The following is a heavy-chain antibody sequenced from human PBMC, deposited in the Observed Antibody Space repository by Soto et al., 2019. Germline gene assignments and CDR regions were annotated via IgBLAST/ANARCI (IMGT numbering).Heavy chain of an antibody. J-gene: IGHJ6*04. Sequence: GESLKISCKGSGYSFTSYWISWVRQMPGKGLEWMGRIDPSDSYTNYSPSFQGHVTISADKSISTAYLQWSSLKASDTAMYYCAKEISSSWPYYYYGMDVWGKGTTVTVSS. CDR3: AKEISSSWPYYYYGMDV. D-gene: IGHD6-13*01. CDR1: GYSFTSYW. V-gene: IGHV5-10-1*01. CDR2: IDPSDSYT.